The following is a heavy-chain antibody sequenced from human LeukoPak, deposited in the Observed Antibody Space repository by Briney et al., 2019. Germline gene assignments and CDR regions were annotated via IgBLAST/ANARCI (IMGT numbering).Heavy chain of an antibody. CDR1: GFTFSSYA. D-gene: IGHD3-3*01. J-gene: IGHJ5*02. Sequence: PGGSLRLSCAASGFTFSSYAMSWVRQAPGKGLEWVSAISGSGGSTYYADSVKGRFTISRDNSKNTLYLQMNSLRAEDTAVYYCAKMDDDFWSGYFGRNWFDPWGQGTLVTVSS. CDR3: AKMDDDFWSGYFGRNWFDP. V-gene: IGHV3-23*01. CDR2: ISGSGGST.